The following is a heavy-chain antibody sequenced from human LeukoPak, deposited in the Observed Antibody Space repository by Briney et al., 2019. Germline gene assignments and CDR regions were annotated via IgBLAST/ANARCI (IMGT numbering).Heavy chain of an antibody. V-gene: IGHV3-23*01. CDR2: ISVTGGTT. D-gene: IGHD3-10*01. CDR3: AKGRTGSYYFDY. Sequence: GGSLRLSCAASGFTFSSYAMNWVRQAPGKGLEWVSGISVTGGTTNYADSVRGRFTTSRDNSKNMLYLQMNSLRAEDTAVYYCAKGRTGSYYFDYWGQGTLVTVSS. CDR1: GFTFSSYA. J-gene: IGHJ4*02.